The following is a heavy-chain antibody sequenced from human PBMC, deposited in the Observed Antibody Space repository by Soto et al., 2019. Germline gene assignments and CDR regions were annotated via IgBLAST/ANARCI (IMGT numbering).Heavy chain of an antibody. CDR1: GGSISSYY. CDR3: AREQTGTRRYYYMDV. Sequence: SETLSLTCTVSGGSISSYYWSWIRQPPGKGLEWIGYIYYSGSTNYNPSLKSRVTISVDTSKNQFSLKLSSVTAADTAVYYCAREQTGTRRYYYMDVWGKGTTVTVSS. V-gene: IGHV4-59*01. J-gene: IGHJ6*03. D-gene: IGHD1-1*01. CDR2: IYYSGST.